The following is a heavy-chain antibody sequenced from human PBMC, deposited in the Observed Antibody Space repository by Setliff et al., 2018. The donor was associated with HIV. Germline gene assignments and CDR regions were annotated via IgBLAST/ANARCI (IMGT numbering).Heavy chain of an antibody. CDR3: ASDRGDTMILVVTTGAFDI. V-gene: IGHV1-3*01. Sequence: GASVKVSCKASGYTFTKYGMHWVRQAPGQRLEWMGWINAANGNTEYSQKFQGRVTITRGTSANTAYMELSSLRSEDTAVYYCASDRGDTMILVVTTGAFDIWGQGTMVTVSS. CDR2: INAANGNT. CDR1: GYTFTKYG. J-gene: IGHJ3*02. D-gene: IGHD3-22*01.